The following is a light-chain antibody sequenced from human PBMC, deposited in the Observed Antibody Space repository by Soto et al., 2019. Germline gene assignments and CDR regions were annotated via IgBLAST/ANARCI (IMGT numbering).Light chain of an antibody. CDR3: QKYNSAPWT. CDR2: AGS. V-gene: IGKV1-27*01. CDR1: QVIDNY. Sequence: DLQMTQSPSSLSASVGDRVTITCRASQVIDNYLAWYQQQPGKVPGLLIYAGSILETGVPSRFTGSGSGTDFTLTITSLEPEDVATYYCQKYNSAPWTFGQGTKVEIK. J-gene: IGKJ1*01.